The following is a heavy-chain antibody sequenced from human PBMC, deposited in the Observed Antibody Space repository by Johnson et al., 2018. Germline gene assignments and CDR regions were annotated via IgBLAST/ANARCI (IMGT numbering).Heavy chain of an antibody. CDR2: IFGRGNT. CDR1: GASVNSNKW. V-gene: IGHV4-4*02. D-gene: IGHD5-12*01. CDR3: VHSGDYALLI. J-gene: IGHJ3*02. Sequence: QVQLQESGPGLVKSSGTLSLTCAVSGASVNSNKWWSWVRQTPGKGLEWIGEIFGRGNTNYNPSLKSLLTIPVDKSKNQFSLILTPVTAADTAMYYCVHSGDYALLIWGHGIMVTVSS.